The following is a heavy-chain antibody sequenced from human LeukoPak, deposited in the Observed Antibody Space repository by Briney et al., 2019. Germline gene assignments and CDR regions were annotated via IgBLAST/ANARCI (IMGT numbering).Heavy chain of an antibody. CDR3: ERGVIAAGGNDLDY. V-gene: IGHV4-4*07. CDR2: FSSSGTT. CDR1: GDSISYFY. D-gene: IGHD6-13*01. Sequence: SETLSLTCSVSGDSISYFYWSWIRQAAGKGLEWIGRFSSSGTTDYNASLKSRVTMSVDTSKNQLSLKVISVTAADPAVYYCERGVIAAGGNDLDYWGQGTLVTVYS. J-gene: IGHJ4*02.